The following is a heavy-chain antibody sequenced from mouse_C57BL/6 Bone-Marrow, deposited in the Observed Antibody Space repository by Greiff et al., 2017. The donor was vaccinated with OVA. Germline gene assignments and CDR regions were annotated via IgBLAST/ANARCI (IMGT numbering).Heavy chain of an antibody. V-gene: IGHV1-64*01. J-gene: IGHJ3*01. CDR3: AREGYDYGSGSWFAY. Sequence: VQLQQPGAELVKPGASVKLSCKASGYTFTSYWMPWVKQRPGQGLEWIGMIHPNSGSTNYNEKFKSKATLTVDKSSSTAYMQLSSLTSEDSAVYYGAREGYDYGSGSWFAYWGQGTLVTVSA. CDR1: GYTFTSYW. CDR2: IHPNSGST. D-gene: IGHD2-4*01.